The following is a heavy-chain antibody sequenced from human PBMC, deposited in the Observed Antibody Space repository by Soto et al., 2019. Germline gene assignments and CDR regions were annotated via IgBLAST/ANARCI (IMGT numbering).Heavy chain of an antibody. CDR3: ARERQYEPLLY. CDR2: VSAYNRNT. J-gene: IGHJ4*02. V-gene: IGHV1-18*01. Sequence: QVQLVQSGVEVKKPGASVKVSCQASGYTFTNYGITWLRQAPGQGLEWMGWVSAYNRNTNYAQRFQDRVTMTTDTSTRTAYMELSNLKSDDTAIYFCARERQYEPLLYWGQGTLVTVSS. CDR1: GYTFTNYG. D-gene: IGHD2-2*01.